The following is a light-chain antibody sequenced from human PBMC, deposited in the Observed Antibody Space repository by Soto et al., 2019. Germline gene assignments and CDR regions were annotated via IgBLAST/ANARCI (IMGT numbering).Light chain of an antibody. J-gene: IGKJ4*01. CDR1: LSFNCNS. V-gene: IGKV3-20*01. CDR3: QQCSASWVS. CDR2: GVS. Sequence: EIVLTQSPDTLYLSTEVRATLSCRASLSFNCNSLGWDQQKPGQAPRILSYGVSNRATFVPDRFSASGSGTDLTLTISRLEPDDFAEYYCQQCSASWVSFGGGNKV.